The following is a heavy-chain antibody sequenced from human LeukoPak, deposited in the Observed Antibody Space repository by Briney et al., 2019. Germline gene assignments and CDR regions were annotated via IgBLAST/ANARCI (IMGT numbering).Heavy chain of an antibody. J-gene: IGHJ5*02. CDR3: ARHNGVVVAATPRHWFDP. CDR2: IFYSGST. CDR1: GGSIRNHY. Sequence: SSETLSLTCTVSGGSIRNHYWTWIRQPPGKGLEWIGYIFYSGSTNYSPSLKSRVTISVDTSKNQFFLKLSSVTAADTAVYYCARHNGVVVAATPRHWFDPWGQGTLVTVSS. D-gene: IGHD2-15*01. V-gene: IGHV4-59*08.